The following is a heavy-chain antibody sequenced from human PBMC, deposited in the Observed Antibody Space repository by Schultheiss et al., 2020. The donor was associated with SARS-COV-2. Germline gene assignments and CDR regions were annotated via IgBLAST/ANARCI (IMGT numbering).Heavy chain of an antibody. V-gene: IGHV3-21*01. Sequence: GGSLRLSCAASGFTFSSYSMNWVRQAPGKGLEWVSSISSSGSTIYYADSVKGRFTISRDNAKNSLYLQMNSLRAEDTAVYYCARVGSSWYGGYYYYYYGMDVWGQGTTVTVSS. CDR1: GFTFSSYS. CDR3: ARVGSSWYGGYYYYYYGMDV. J-gene: IGHJ6*02. D-gene: IGHD6-13*01. CDR2: ISSSGSTI.